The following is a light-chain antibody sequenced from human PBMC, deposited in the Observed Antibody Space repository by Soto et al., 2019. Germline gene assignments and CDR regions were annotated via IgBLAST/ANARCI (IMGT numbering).Light chain of an antibody. Sequence: DIQMAQLPSTMSASVVDRVTITCRASRGISRWLAWYHQKPGQAPNLLIYSASSLRSGVPSRFSGSGSGTDFTLTIDSLQPEDFETYFCQQTNPDPWTFGQGTKVDIK. CDR2: SAS. J-gene: IGKJ1*01. V-gene: IGKV1-12*01. CDR3: QQTNPDPWT. CDR1: RGISRW.